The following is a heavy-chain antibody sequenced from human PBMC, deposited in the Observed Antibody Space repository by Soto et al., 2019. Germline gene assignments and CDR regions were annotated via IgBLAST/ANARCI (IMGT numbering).Heavy chain of an antibody. CDR1: GYTFSNFG. V-gene: IGHV5-51*07. CDR3: ARSPRSSPPFDY. D-gene: IGHD6-13*01. CDR2: IYPGDHET. Sequence: GESLKISCQSSGYTFSNFGIGWVHQLTGKGLEWMGIIYPGDHETRYSPSFHGKVTISADRSINTAYLQWNSLEASDTPFYFCARSPRSSPPFDYWGQGARVTVSS. J-gene: IGHJ4*02.